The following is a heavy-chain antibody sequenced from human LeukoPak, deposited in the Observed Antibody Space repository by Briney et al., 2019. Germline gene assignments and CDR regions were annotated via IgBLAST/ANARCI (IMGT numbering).Heavy chain of an antibody. D-gene: IGHD5-24*01. CDR2: IIPILGIA. J-gene: IGHJ4*02. CDR1: GGTFSSYT. CDR3: ARDLEMEDALYFDY. V-gene: IGHV1-69*04. Sequence: ASVKVSCKASGGTFSSYTISWVRQAPGQGLEWMGRIIPILGIANYAQRFQGRVTITADKSTSTAYMELSSLRSEDTAVYYCARDLEMEDALYFDYWGQGTLVTVSS.